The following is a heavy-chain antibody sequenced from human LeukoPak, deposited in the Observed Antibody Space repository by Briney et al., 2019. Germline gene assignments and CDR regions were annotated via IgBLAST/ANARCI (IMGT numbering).Heavy chain of an antibody. CDR2: ISYDGSNK. CDR1: GFTFSSYA. D-gene: IGHD5-24*01. V-gene: IGHV3-30-3*02. CDR3: AKPADGYNNLIDY. J-gene: IGHJ4*02. Sequence: GGSLRLSCAASGFTFSSYAMHWVRQAPGKGLEWVAVISYDGSNKYYADSVKGRFTISRDNSKNTLYLQMNSLRAEDTAVYYCAKPADGYNNLIDYWGQGTLVTVSS.